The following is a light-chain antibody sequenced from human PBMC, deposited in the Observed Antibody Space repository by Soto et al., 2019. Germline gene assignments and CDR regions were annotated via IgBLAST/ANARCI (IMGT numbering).Light chain of an antibody. Sequence: EVVFTQSPGSLSLSPGERATLSCRANQSVSSIYLGWYQQKPGQAPRLLMYGASSRATGIPERFSGSGSGTDFTLTISRLEPEDFAVYYCQQYGSSPRTFGQGTKVDIK. J-gene: IGKJ1*01. CDR1: QSVSSIY. CDR3: QQYGSSPRT. CDR2: GAS. V-gene: IGKV3-20*01.